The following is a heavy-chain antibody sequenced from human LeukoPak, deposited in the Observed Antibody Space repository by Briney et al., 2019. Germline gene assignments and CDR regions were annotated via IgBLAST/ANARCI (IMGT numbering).Heavy chain of an antibody. Sequence: SETLSLTCTVSGYSISSGYYWGWIRQPPGKGLEWIGSIYHSGSTYYNPSLKSRVTISVDTSKNQFSLKLSSVTAADTAVYYCARRYSGSYLARAFDYWGQGTLVTVSS. J-gene: IGHJ4*02. V-gene: IGHV4-38-2*02. CDR2: IYHSGST. CDR1: GYSISSGYY. D-gene: IGHD3-10*01. CDR3: ARRYSGSYLARAFDY.